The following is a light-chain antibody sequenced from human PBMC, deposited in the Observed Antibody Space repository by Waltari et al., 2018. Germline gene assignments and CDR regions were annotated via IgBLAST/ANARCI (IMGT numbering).Light chain of an antibody. CDR2: EVI. Sequence: QSALTQPASVSGSPGKSITISCTGTSNKVGSYDLVSWDQVRPGEVPKLLIYEVIKRPSGVSARFSGSKSATTASPTISGLQAEDEASYYCCSYAASAPRLVFGGGTNLTVL. J-gene: IGLJ3*02. V-gene: IGLV2-23*02. CDR1: SNKVGSYDL. CDR3: CSYAASAPRLV.